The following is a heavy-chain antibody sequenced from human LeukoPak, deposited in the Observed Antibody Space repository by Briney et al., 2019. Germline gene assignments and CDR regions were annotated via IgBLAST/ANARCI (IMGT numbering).Heavy chain of an antibody. J-gene: IGHJ4*02. CDR3: ASIHSSGWYSENDY. CDR2: IYYSGST. CDR1: GGSISGYY. V-gene: IGHV4-59*12. D-gene: IGHD6-19*01. Sequence: KPSETLSLTCTVSGGSISGYYWSWIRQPPGKGLEWIGYIYYSGSTNYNSSLKSRVTISLDTSKNQFSLKLSSVTAADTAVYYCASIHSSGWYSENDYWGQGTLVTVSS.